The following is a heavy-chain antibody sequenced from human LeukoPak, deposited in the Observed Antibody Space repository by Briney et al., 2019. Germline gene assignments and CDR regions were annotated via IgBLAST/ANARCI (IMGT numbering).Heavy chain of an antibody. CDR2: INPSGGIT. J-gene: IGHJ3*02. Sequence: ASVRVCCKVSGYTFTSYYMHWVRQAPGQGLGGMGRINPSGGITISAHKFQGRVSMTTDKSTRPVYMGLGSLRSEDTAVYYCARQGSWGTDAFDIWGQGTMVTVSS. CDR1: GYTFTSYY. D-gene: IGHD3-10*01. CDR3: ARQGSWGTDAFDI. V-gene: IGHV1-46*01.